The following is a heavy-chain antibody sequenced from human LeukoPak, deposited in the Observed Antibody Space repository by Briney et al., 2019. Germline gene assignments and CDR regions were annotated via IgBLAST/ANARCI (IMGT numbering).Heavy chain of an antibody. CDR3: AKDVGKWESLHFFDY. CDR2: ISSNGGST. Sequence: GGSLRLSCSASGFTFSSYAMHWVRQAPGKGLESVSAISSNGGSTYYADSVTGRFTISRDNSRNTLYLQMNSLRGDDTAVYYCAKDVGKWESLHFFDYWGQGTLVTVSS. D-gene: IGHD1-26*01. V-gene: IGHV3-64*04. J-gene: IGHJ4*02. CDR1: GFTFSSYA.